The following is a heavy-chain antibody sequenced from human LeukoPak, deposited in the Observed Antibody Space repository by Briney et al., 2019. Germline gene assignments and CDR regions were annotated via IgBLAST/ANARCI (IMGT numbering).Heavy chain of an antibody. CDR3: ARDPGTYYGMDV. V-gene: IGHV1-69*13. CDR2: IIPIFGTA. Sequence: ASVKVSCKASGGTFSSYAISWVRQAPGQGLEWMGGIIPIFGTANYAQKFQGRATITADESTSTAYMELSSLRSEDTAVYYCARDPGTYYGMDVWGQGTTVTVSS. CDR1: GGTFSSYA. J-gene: IGHJ6*02.